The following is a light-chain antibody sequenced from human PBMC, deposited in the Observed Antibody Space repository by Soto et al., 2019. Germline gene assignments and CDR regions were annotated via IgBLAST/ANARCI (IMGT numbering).Light chain of an antibody. CDR1: QSVSSSD. Sequence: ERVMTQSPATLSVSPGERFTLSCRASQSVSSSDLAWYQQKPGQAPRLLISGASSRATGIPDRFSGSGSGTDFTLTISRLEPEDFAVFYCQQYGTSPPTFGQGTKVDIK. CDR2: GAS. V-gene: IGKV3-20*01. CDR3: QQYGTSPPT. J-gene: IGKJ1*01.